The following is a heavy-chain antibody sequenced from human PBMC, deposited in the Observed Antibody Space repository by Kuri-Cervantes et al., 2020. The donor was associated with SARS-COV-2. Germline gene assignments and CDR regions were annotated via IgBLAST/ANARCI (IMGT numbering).Heavy chain of an antibody. CDR2: IRYDGSNK. V-gene: IGHV3-30*02. Sequence: GGSLRLSCAVSGYSISSGYYWGWVRQAPGKGLEWVAFIRYDGSNKYYADSVKGRFTISRDNSKNTLYLQMNSLRAEDTAVYYCAKDHRGGKVDYWGQGTLVTVSS. CDR3: AKDHRGGKVDY. CDR1: GYSISSGYY. J-gene: IGHJ4*02.